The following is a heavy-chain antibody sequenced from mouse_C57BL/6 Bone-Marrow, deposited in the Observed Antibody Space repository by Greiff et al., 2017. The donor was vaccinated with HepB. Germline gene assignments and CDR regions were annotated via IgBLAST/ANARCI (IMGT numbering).Heavy chain of an antibody. J-gene: IGHJ2*01. V-gene: IGHV1-64*01. Sequence: QVQLQQPGAELVKPGASVKLSCKASGYTFTSYWMHWVKQRPGQGLEWIGMIHPNSGSTNYNEKFKSKATLTVDKSSSTAYMQLSSLTSEDSAVYYCARYPHYYGYDGFFDYWGQGTTLTVSS. D-gene: IGHD2-2*01. CDR3: ARYPHYYGYDGFFDY. CDR2: IHPNSGST. CDR1: GYTFTSYW.